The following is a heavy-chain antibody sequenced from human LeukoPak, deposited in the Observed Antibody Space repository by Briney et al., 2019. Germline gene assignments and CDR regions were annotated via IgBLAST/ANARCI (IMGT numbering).Heavy chain of an antibody. Sequence: SETLSLTCTVSGGSISSSSYYWGWIRQPPGKGLEWIGSIYYSGSTYYNPSLKSRVTISVDTSKNQFSLKLSSVTAADTAVYYCARLARGNRYGPYDYWGQGTLVTVSS. J-gene: IGHJ4*02. CDR2: IYYSGST. V-gene: IGHV4-39*01. CDR1: GGSISSSSYY. D-gene: IGHD5-18*01. CDR3: ARLARGNRYGPYDY.